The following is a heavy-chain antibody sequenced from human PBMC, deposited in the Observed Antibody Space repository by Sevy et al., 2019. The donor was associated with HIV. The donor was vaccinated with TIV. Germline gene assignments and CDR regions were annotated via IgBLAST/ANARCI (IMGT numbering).Heavy chain of an antibody. Sequence: GGSLRLSCAVSGFTFSDYYMTWIRQSPGKGLEWVSYISRGSSYTNYADSVKGRFTISRDNAKNSLYLEIHTLRPEDTAVYYRARSRSNYADYYFDYWGQGTVVTVSS. CDR3: ARSRSNYADYYFDY. CDR1: GFTFSDYY. D-gene: IGHD4-17*01. CDR2: ISRGSSYT. J-gene: IGHJ4*02. V-gene: IGHV3-11*06.